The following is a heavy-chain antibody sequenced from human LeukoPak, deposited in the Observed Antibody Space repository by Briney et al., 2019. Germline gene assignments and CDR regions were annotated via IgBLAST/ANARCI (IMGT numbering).Heavy chain of an antibody. Sequence: SETLSLTCNVSGGSISSFYLSWIRQPPGKGLEWIGYIYYSGSTNYNPSLKSRVTISVDTSKNQFSLKLSSVTAADTAVYYCARSGGGGGSGAFDIWGQGTMVTVSS. CDR2: IYYSGST. V-gene: IGHV4-59*01. CDR3: ARSGGGGGSGAFDI. D-gene: IGHD1-26*01. CDR1: GGSISSFY. J-gene: IGHJ3*02.